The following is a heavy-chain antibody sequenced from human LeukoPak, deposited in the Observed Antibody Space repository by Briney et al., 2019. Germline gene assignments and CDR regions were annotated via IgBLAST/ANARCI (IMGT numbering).Heavy chain of an antibody. D-gene: IGHD1-26*01. CDR2: IYHSGST. V-gene: IGHV4-30-2*01. CDR1: GGSISSGGYS. CDR3: AKGFDWEVWAFDM. Sequence: SQTLSLTCAVSGGSISSGGYSWSWIRQPPGKGLEWIGYIYHSGSTYYNPSLKSRVTMSLDTSRNQFSLKLTSVTAADTAVYFCAKGFDWEVWAFDMWGQGTVVTVSS. J-gene: IGHJ3*02.